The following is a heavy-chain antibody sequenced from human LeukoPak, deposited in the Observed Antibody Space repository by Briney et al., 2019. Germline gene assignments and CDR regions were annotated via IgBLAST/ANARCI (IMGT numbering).Heavy chain of an antibody. CDR3: ARDLGYCTGCTCYPNWFDH. CDR2: INAGNDNT. Sequence: GASVKVSCKASGYTFTSYAMHWVRQAPGQRLEWMGWINAGNDNTKYSQKFQGRVTITRDTSASTAYMELSSLRSEDTAVYYCARDLGYCTGCTCYPNWFDHWGQGTLVTVSS. D-gene: IGHD2-15*01. J-gene: IGHJ5*02. V-gene: IGHV1-3*01. CDR1: GYTFTSYA.